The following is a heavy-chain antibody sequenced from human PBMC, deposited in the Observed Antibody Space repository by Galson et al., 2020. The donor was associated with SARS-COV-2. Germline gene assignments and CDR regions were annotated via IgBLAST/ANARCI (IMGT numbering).Heavy chain of an antibody. CDR3: ASLNFRLHDYGRPGDYYYYGMDV. J-gene: IGHJ6*02. CDR1: GGSISSGDYY. D-gene: IGHD4-17*01. Sequence: ASETLSLTCTVSGGSISSGDYYWSWIRQPPGKGLEWIGYIYYSGSTYYNPSLKSRVTISVDTSKNQFSLKLSSVTAADTAVYYCASLNFRLHDYGRPGDYYYYGMDVWGQGTTVTVSS. CDR2: IYYSGST. V-gene: IGHV4-30-4*01.